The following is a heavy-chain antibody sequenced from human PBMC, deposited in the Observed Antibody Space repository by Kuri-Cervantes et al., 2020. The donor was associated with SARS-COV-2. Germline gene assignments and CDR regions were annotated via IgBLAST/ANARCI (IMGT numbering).Heavy chain of an antibody. Sequence: GGSLKISCVSSGFTFRSYWMHRVRQAPGKGLVWVSRIKSDESSTSYADPVKGRCTISRDNDKTTLYLQMNSLRAEATAVYYCARVPSITMVRGANSYGMDVWGQGTTVTVSS. CDR3: ARVPSITMVRGANSYGMDV. D-gene: IGHD3-10*01. V-gene: IGHV3-74*01. CDR2: IKSDESST. CDR1: GFTFRSYW. J-gene: IGHJ6*02.